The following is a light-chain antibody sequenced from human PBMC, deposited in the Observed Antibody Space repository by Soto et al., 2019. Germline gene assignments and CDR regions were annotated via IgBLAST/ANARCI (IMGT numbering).Light chain of an antibody. CDR3: SSYTNGNTAVV. V-gene: IGLV2-14*01. CDR2: EVS. CDR1: SSDIGNYNY. J-gene: IGLJ2*01. Sequence: QSALTQPASVSVSPGQSITISCTGSSSDIGNYNYVSWYQQHPGKAPKLMLFEVSHRPSGVSNRFSGSKSGNTASLTISGLQAEDEADYYCSSYTNGNTAVVFGGGTKLTVL.